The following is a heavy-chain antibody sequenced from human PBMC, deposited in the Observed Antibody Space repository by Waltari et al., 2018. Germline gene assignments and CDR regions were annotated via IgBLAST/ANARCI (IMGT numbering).Heavy chain of an antibody. CDR1: GGSINIYY. J-gene: IGHJ4*02. V-gene: IGHV4-59*08. CDR3: ARGMSSVWYGPFDY. D-gene: IGHD6-19*01. CDR2: VYYTGNT. Sequence: QVQLQESGPGLVKPSETLSLTCTVSGGSINIYYWSWIRQPPGKGLEWIGYVYYTGNTIYNPSLESRVTLSADTSKNQGSLRLRSVTAADTAVYYCARGMSSVWYGPFDYWGQGTLVTVSS.